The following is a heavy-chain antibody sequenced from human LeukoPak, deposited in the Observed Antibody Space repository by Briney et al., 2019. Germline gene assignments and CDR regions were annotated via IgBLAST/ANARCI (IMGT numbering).Heavy chain of an antibody. Sequence: KPSETLSLTCTVSGGSISSYYWSWIRQPPGKGLEWIGYIYYSGSTNYNPSLKSRVTMSVDTSKNQFSLKLSSVTAADTAVYYCASHYYDSSGYSPFDYWGQGTLVTVSS. J-gene: IGHJ4*02. D-gene: IGHD3-22*01. CDR3: ASHYYDSSGYSPFDY. V-gene: IGHV4-59*01. CDR1: GGSISSYY. CDR2: IYYSGST.